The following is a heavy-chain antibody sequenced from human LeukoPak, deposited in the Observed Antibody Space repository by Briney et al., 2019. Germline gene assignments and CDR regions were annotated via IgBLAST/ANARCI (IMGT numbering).Heavy chain of an antibody. D-gene: IGHD3-16*01. CDR1: GGSISTIY. J-gene: IGHJ4*02. Sequence: SETLSLTCTVSGGSISTIYWTWIRQPPGKGLEWIGYIFYSGNTNYNPALKSRVTISLDTSKNQFSLKLNSVTAADTAVYYCARRVTGRGTYYIHYWGQGSLVTVSS. V-gene: IGHV4-59*08. CDR3: ARRVTGRGTYYIHY. CDR2: IFYSGNT.